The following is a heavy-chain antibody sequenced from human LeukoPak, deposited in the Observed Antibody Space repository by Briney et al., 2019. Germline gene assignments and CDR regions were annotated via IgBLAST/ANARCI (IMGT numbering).Heavy chain of an antibody. Sequence: PGGSLRLSCAASGFTFSNAWMSWVRQAPGKGLEWVGRIKSKTDGGTTDYAAPVKGRFTISRDDSKNTLYLQMNSLRAEDTAVYYCAKDRGRLLWFGTTFDYWGQGTLVTVSS. CDR3: AKDRGRLLWFGTTFDY. J-gene: IGHJ4*02. CDR2: IKSKTDGGTT. CDR1: GFTFSNAW. V-gene: IGHV3-15*01. D-gene: IGHD3-10*01.